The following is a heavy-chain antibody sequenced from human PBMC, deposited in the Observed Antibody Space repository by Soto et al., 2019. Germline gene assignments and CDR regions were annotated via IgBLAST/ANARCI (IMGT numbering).Heavy chain of an antibody. CDR1: GFTFSGYG. V-gene: IGHV3-30*18. J-gene: IGHJ6*02. D-gene: IGHD5-18*01. CDR2: ISYEGSTQ. Sequence: QVQLDESGGGVVQPGRSLRLSCEASGFTFSGYGMHWVRQAPGKGLEWVAVISYEGSTQYYAESVKGRFTISRDNAKNTLFLQMNGLRVVDTGIYYCAKDEGWRIQLWLGSYGLDVWGHGTTVTVSS. CDR3: AKDEGWRIQLWLGSYGLDV.